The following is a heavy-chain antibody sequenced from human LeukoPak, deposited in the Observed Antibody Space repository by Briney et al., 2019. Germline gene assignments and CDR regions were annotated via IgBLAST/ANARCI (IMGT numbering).Heavy chain of an antibody. CDR3: AGLGAATRRFDY. V-gene: IGHV1-3*01. D-gene: IGHD2-15*01. CDR1: GYTFTSYA. CDR2: INAGNGNT. Sequence: GASVKVSCKASGYTFTSYAMHWVRQAPGQRLEWMGWINAGNGNTKYSQKFQGRVTITRDTSASTAYMELSSLRSEDTAVYYCAGLGAATRRFDYWGQGTLVTVSS. J-gene: IGHJ4*02.